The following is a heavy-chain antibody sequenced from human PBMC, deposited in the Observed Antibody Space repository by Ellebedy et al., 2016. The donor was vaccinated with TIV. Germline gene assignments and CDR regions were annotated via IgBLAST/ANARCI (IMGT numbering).Heavy chain of an antibody. CDR1: GGSISSGDYY. V-gene: IGHV4-30-4*01. CDR2: IYYSGST. D-gene: IGHD3-16*01. J-gene: IGHJ6*02. CDR3: ARDSSTNLGTYGMDV. Sequence: SETLSLXCTVSGGSISSGDYYWSWIRQPPGKGLEWIGYIYYSGSTYYNPSLKSRVTISVDTSKNQFSLKLSSVTAADTAVYYCARDSSTNLGTYGMDVWGQGTTVTVSS.